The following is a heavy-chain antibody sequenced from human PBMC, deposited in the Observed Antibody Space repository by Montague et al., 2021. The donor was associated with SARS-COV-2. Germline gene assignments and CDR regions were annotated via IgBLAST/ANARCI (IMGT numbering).Heavy chain of an antibody. Sequence: SLRLSCAAPGFTFSSYSMNWVRQAPGKGLEWVSSISSSSSYIYYADSVKGRFTISRDNAKNSPYLQMNSLRAEDTAVCYCARGGLRYCSGGSCRTKDGMDVWGQGTTVTVSS. CDR3: ARGGLRYCSGGSCRTKDGMDV. J-gene: IGHJ6*02. D-gene: IGHD2-15*01. CDR2: ISSSSSYI. CDR1: GFTFSSYS. V-gene: IGHV3-21*01.